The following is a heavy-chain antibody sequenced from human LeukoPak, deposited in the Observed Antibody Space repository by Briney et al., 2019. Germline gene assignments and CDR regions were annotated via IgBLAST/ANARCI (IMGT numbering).Heavy chain of an antibody. CDR3: ARVTSGTYHY. CDR2: INAKNGGT. V-gene: IGHV1-2*02. J-gene: IGHJ4*02. CDR1: GYTFTDYY. D-gene: IGHD1-26*01. Sequence: ASVTVSCKASGYTFTDYYLHWVRQAPGQGLEWMGWINAKNGGTEYAQKFQGRVTLTRDTSISTAYMVLTSLRHDDTAVYYCARVTSGTYHYWGQGTLVTISS.